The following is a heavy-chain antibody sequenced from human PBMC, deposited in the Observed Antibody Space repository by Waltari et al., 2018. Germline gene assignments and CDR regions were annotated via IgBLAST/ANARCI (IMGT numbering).Heavy chain of an antibody. D-gene: IGHD2-15*01. Sequence: VQLQESGPGLVRPSETLSLTCTVSGYSISSASYWAWIRQPPGKGLEWIGTFYHSGIAFYNPSLRRRVTISAATSRSQFSLRLSSVTAADTAVYYCASYDYGGNTGYFDYWGQGTLVTASS. CDR3: ASYDYGGNTGYFDY. V-gene: IGHV4-38-2*02. CDR1: GYSISSASY. J-gene: IGHJ4*02. CDR2: FYHSGIA.